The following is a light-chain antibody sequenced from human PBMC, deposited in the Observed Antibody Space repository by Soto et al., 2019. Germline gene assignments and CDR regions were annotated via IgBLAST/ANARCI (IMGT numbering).Light chain of an antibody. J-gene: IGLJ3*02. CDR2: DVS. CDR3: SSYTSDSNWV. Sequence: QSVLTQPASVSGSPGQSITISCPGTSSVVGAYNYVSWYQQHPGKAPKLMIYDVSNRPSGVSNRFSGSKSGYTASLTISGLQAEDEADYYCSSYTSDSNWVFGGGTKVTVL. CDR1: SSVVGAYNY. V-gene: IGLV2-14*03.